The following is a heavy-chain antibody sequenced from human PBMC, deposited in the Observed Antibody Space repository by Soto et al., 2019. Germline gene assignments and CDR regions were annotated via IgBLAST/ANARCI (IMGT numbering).Heavy chain of an antibody. V-gene: IGHV1-69*02. CDR3: AGAPDSHYNDGHASSYP. Sequence: QVQLVQSGAEVKKPGSSVKVSCKASGGTFSTYTITWVRQAPGQGLEWMGRIIPIIGIINYAQKFQGRVTISADKFTGTAYMELTGLRSDDTAVYYCAGAPDSHYNDGHASSYPWGQGTLVTVSS. CDR2: IIPIIGII. J-gene: IGHJ5*02. CDR1: GGTFSTYT. D-gene: IGHD4-4*01.